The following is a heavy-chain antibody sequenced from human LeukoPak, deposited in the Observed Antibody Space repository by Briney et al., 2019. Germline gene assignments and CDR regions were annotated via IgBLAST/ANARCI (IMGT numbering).Heavy chain of an antibody. D-gene: IGHD3-10*01. Sequence: GGSLRLSCAASGFTFGSYGMHWVRQAPGKGLEWVAFIRYDGSNKYYADSVKGRFTISRDNSKNTLYLQMNSLRAEDTAVYYCAKDRHYYGSGSYCDYWGQGTLVTVSS. V-gene: IGHV3-30*02. CDR2: IRYDGSNK. CDR3: AKDRHYYGSGSYCDY. J-gene: IGHJ4*02. CDR1: GFTFGSYG.